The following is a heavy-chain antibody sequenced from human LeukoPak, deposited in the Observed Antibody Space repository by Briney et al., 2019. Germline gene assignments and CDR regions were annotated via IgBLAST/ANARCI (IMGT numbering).Heavy chain of an antibody. CDR3: ARSGYSSSYNFDY. V-gene: IGHV1-69*04. Sequence: SVKVTCKASGGTFSSYAISWVRQAPGQGLEWMGRIIPILGIANYAQKFQGRVTITADKSTSTAYMELSSLRSEDTAVYYCARSGYSSSYNFDYWGQGTLVTVSS. J-gene: IGHJ4*02. CDR2: IIPILGIA. D-gene: IGHD6-13*01. CDR1: GGTFSSYA.